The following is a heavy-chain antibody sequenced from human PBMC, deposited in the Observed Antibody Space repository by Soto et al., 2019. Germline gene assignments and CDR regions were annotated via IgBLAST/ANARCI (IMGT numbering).Heavy chain of an antibody. J-gene: IGHJ6*02. CDR3: ARTIIYGSGSYDSPMDV. D-gene: IGHD3-10*01. CDR2: INPNSGGT. CDR1: GYTFTGYY. Sequence: ASVKVSCKASGYTFTGYYMHWVRQAPGQGLEWMGWINPNSGGTNYAQKFQGWVTMTRDTSVNTAYLELSSLRSNDTAVYYCARTIIYGSGSYDSPMDVWGQGTTVTV. V-gene: IGHV1-2*04.